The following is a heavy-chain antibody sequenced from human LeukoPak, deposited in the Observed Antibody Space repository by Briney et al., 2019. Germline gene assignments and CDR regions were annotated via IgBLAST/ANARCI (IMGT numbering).Heavy chain of an antibody. CDR1: GGSFSGYY. V-gene: IGHV4-34*01. CDR3: AREKIRRDYYGSGSYSWFDP. J-gene: IGHJ5*02. D-gene: IGHD3-10*01. Sequence: SETLSLTCAVYGGSFSGYYWSWIRQPPGKGLEWIGEINHSGSTNYNPSLKSRVTISVDTSKNQFSLKLSSVTAADTAVYYCAREKIRRDYYGSGSYSWFDPWGQGTLVTVSS. CDR2: INHSGST.